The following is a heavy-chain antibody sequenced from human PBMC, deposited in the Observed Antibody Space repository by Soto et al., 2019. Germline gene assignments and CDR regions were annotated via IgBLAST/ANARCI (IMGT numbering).Heavy chain of an antibody. J-gene: IGHJ4*02. Sequence: GGSLRLSCAASGFTFSNYDMHWVRQATGKGLEWVSTISTAGNTYSPGSVKGRFTISRENAKNSLYLQMNSLRVDDTAVYYCARGRDSGLYYFDYWAGEPWSPSPQ. V-gene: IGHV3-13*01. CDR2: ISTAGNT. CDR1: GFTFSNYD. CDR3: ARGRDSGLYYFDY. D-gene: IGHD2-21*01.